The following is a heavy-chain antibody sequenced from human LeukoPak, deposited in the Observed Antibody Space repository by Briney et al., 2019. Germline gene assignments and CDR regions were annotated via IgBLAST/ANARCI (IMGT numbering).Heavy chain of an antibody. CDR2: IIPIFGTA. D-gene: IGHD3-3*01. V-gene: IGHV1-69*13. CDR1: GGTFSSYA. CDR3: ASGPLAVGVVTRYFDY. Sequence: ASVKVSCKASGGTFSSYAISWVRQAPGQGLEWMGGIIPIFGTANYAQKFQGRVTITADESTSTAYMELSSLRSEDTAVYYCASGPLAVGVVTRYFDYWGQGTLVTVSS. J-gene: IGHJ4*02.